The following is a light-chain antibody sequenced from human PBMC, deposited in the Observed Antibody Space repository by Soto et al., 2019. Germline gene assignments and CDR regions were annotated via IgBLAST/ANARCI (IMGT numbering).Light chain of an antibody. V-gene: IGKV3-15*01. CDR3: QQYSEWPRT. J-gene: IGKJ1*01. Sequence: EKMMTQSPATPSVSPRETTNPPCRASQSVISDVAWFQQKPGQSPGLLIYDASTRATGIPARFSGSGFGSEFTLTISSLQSEDFAVYYCQQYSEWPRTFGQGTKVDIK. CDR2: DAS. CDR1: QSVISD.